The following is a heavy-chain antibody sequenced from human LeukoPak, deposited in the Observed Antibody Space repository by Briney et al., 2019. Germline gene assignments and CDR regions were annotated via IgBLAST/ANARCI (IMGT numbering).Heavy chain of an antibody. CDR1: GGSFSGYY. CDR3: ASSDDYVWGSYRL. D-gene: IGHD3-16*02. CDR2: INHSGST. V-gene: IGHV4-34*01. J-gene: IGHJ4*02. Sequence: SETLSLTCAVYGGSFSGYYWSWIRQPPGKGLEWIGEINHSGSTNYNPSLKSRVTISVDTSKNQFSLKLSSVTAADTAVYYCASSDDYVWGSYRLWGQGTLVTVSS.